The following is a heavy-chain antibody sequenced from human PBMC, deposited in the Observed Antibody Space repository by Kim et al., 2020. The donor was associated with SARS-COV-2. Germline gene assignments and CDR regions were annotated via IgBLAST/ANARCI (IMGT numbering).Heavy chain of an antibody. CDR2: VNSGGSA. CDR1: GFTFSSRS. J-gene: IGHJ5*01. V-gene: IGHV3-23*01. D-gene: IGHD2-15*01. CDR3: VKHRGIVWPAVAS. Sequence: GGSLRLSCAASGFTFSSRSMRWVRQAPGKGPEWVAAVNSGGSAYYADAAKGRFSVTTDINSENLHHQQNNRLAAEEATVYCGVKHRGIVWPAVASW.